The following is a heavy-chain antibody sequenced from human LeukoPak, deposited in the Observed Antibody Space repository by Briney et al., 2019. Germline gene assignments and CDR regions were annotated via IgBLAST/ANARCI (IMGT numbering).Heavy chain of an antibody. CDR2: ISSDGSDT. CDR1: GFTFSSYW. V-gene: IGHV3-74*01. CDR3: ARGSYSLGGFDY. D-gene: IGHD6-13*01. Sequence: PGGSLRLSGAASGFTFSSYWMHSVRQAPGKGLVWVSRISSDGSDTNYADSVKGRFTISRDNAKNTLYLPMNSLRAEDTAVYYCARGSYSLGGFDYWGQGTLVTVSS. J-gene: IGHJ4*02.